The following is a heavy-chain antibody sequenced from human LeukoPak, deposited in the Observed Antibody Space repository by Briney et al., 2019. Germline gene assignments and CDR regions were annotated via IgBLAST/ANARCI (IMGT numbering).Heavy chain of an antibody. CDR1: GGSISGGTYY. CDR3: ARSRRYYDRSGYSEYYFDY. CDR2: IYISGST. Sequence: SETLSLTCSVSGGSISGGTYYWSWIRQPAGEGLEWMGHIYISGSTNYNPALKSRVTMSVDTSKNQFSLELSSVTAADTAVYYCARSRRYYDRSGYSEYYFDYWGQGILVTVSS. J-gene: IGHJ4*02. V-gene: IGHV4-61*09. D-gene: IGHD3-22*01.